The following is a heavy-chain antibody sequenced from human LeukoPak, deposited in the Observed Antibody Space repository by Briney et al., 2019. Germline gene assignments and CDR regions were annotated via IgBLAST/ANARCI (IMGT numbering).Heavy chain of an antibody. Sequence: PGGSLRLSCAASGFTFDDYAMHWVRQAPGKGLEWVSGISWNSGSIGYADSVKGRFTISRDNAKNSLYLQMNSLRAEDTALYYCAEEGSIAAAGNYYYYMDVWGKGTTVTISS. J-gene: IGHJ6*03. CDR2: ISWNSGSI. CDR1: GFTFDDYA. D-gene: IGHD6-13*01. V-gene: IGHV3-9*01. CDR3: AEEGSIAAAGNYYYYMDV.